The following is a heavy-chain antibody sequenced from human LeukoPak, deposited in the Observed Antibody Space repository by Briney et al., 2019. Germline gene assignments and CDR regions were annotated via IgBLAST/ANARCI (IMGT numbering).Heavy chain of an antibody. Sequence: GGSLRLSCAAPGFTFSSYAMSWVRQAPGKGLEWVSAISGSGGSTYYADSVKGRFTISRDNSKNTLYLQMNSLRAEDTAVYYCAKDHDHDYVWGSYRYLYAFDIWGQGTMVTVSS. CDR1: GFTFSSYA. CDR2: ISGSGGST. J-gene: IGHJ3*02. V-gene: IGHV3-23*01. D-gene: IGHD3-16*02. CDR3: AKDHDHDYVWGSYRYLYAFDI.